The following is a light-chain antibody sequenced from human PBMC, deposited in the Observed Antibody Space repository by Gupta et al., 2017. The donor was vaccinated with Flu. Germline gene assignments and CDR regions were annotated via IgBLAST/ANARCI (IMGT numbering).Light chain of an antibody. CDR2: DVS. J-gene: IGLJ2*01. Sequence: INISCTGTSSDVGSYNYVSWYQHHPGKAPKLTIYDVSNRPSGVSNRFSGSKSGNPASLTISGLQAEDEADYYCSSYISNNTLKVFGGGTKVTV. V-gene: IGLV2-14*03. CDR1: SSDVGSYNY. CDR3: SSYISNNTLKV.